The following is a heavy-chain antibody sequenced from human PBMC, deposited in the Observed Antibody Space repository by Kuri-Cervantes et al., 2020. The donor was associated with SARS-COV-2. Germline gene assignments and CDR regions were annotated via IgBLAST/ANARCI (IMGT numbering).Heavy chain of an antibody. D-gene: IGHD6-19*01. CDR1: GGTFSSYA. Sequence: SVKVSCKASGGTFSSYAISWVRQAPGQGLEWMGGIIPIFGTANYAQKLQGRVNMTTDTTTSTAYMELRSLRSDDTAVYYCARVPIYLGVAGKLAYWGQGTLVTVSS. CDR2: IIPIFGTA. CDR3: ARVPIYLGVAGKLAY. J-gene: IGHJ4*02. V-gene: IGHV1-69*05.